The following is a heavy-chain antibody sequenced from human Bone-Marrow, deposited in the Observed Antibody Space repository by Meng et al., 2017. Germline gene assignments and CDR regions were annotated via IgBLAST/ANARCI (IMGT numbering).Heavy chain of an antibody. J-gene: IGHJ4*02. D-gene: IGHD6-19*01. CDR1: GGSISSSSYY. CDR2: IYYSGST. V-gene: IGHV4-39*07. Sequence: SETLSLTCTVSGGSISSSSYYWGWIRQPPGKGLEWIGSIYYSGSTYYNPSLKSRVTISVDTSKNQFSLKLSSVTAADTAVYYCARGRSSGWYLEGDFDYWGQGTLVTVSS. CDR3: ARGRSSGWYLEGDFDY.